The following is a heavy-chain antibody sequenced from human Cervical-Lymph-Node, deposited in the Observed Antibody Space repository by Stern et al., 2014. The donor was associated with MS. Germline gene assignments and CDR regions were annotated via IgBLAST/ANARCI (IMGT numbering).Heavy chain of an antibody. Sequence: QVQLVRSGAEVKKPGSSVNVSCKASGGTFSSSYAITWMRQAPGQGLEWMGRIIPILGLPNYAQKFQGRVTITADTSTSTAYMELSSLRSEDTAVYYCARGVVSNRAAATQHNLFDPWGQGTLVTVSS. CDR1: GGTFSSSYA. CDR3: ARGVVSNRAAATQHNLFDP. V-gene: IGHV1-69*04. J-gene: IGHJ5*02. D-gene: IGHD2-15*01. CDR2: IIPILGLP.